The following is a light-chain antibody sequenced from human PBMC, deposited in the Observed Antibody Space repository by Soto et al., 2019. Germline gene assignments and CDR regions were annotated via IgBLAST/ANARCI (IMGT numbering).Light chain of an antibody. Sequence: EIVLTQSPATLSLSPGERASLSCRASQSVTDNYVAWYQQKPGQAPRLLIYGASTRATGIPARFSGSGSGTEFTLTISSLQSEDFAVYYCQQYNNWPPVTFGQGTKVEIK. J-gene: IGKJ1*01. CDR3: QQYNNWPPVT. CDR2: GAS. CDR1: QSVTDN. V-gene: IGKV3-15*01.